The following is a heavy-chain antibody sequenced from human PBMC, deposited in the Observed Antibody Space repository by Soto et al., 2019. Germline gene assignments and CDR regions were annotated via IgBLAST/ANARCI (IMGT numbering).Heavy chain of an antibody. D-gene: IGHD4-17*01. CDR1: GGTFSSYA. V-gene: IGHV1-69*13. Sequence: ASVKVSCKASGGTFSSYAISWVRQAPGQGLEWMGGIIPIFGTANYAQKFQGRVTITADESTSTAYMELSSLRSEDTAVYYCARDYLETTVVPPAPLPNYGMDVWGQGTTVNVSS. J-gene: IGHJ6*02. CDR3: ARDYLETTVVPPAPLPNYGMDV. CDR2: IIPIFGTA.